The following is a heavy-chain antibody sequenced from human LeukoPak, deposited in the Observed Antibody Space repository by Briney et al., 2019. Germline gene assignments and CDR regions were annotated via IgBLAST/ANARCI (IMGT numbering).Heavy chain of an antibody. CDR3: ARGANYVPSDFDY. J-gene: IGHJ4*02. D-gene: IGHD1-7*01. CDR2: IYHSGST. CDR1: GGSISSGGYS. V-gene: IGHV4-30-2*01. Sequence: PSETLSLTCAVSGGSISSGGYSWSWIRQPPGKGLEWIGYIYHSGSTYYNLSLKSRVTISVDRSKNQFSLKLSSVTAADTAVYYCARGANYVPSDFDYWGQGTLVTVSS.